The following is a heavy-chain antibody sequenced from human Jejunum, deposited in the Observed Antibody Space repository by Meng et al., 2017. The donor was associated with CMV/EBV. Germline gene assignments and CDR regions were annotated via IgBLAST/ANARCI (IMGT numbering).Heavy chain of an antibody. J-gene: IGHJ5*02. CDR2: IYYSGST. V-gene: IGHV4-59*01. D-gene: IGHD2-2*03. CDR3: AKVDGP. CDR1: GASFSSYY. Sequence: LSLTCTVSGASFSSYYWTWIRQPPGKGLEWIGYIYYSGSTNYNPSLKSRATISADMSKNQFSLKLRSVTAADTAVYYCAKVDGPWGQGTLVTVSS.